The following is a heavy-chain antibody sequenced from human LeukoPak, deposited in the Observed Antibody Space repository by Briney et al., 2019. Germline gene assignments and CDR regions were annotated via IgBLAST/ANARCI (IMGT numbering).Heavy chain of an antibody. CDR3: ARHLSDITSSPNY. CDR2: IYPRDSRT. V-gene: IGHV5-51*01. CDR1: GYSFSSYW. J-gene: IGHJ4*02. D-gene: IGHD2-2*01. Sequence: GESLKISCKGSGYSFSSYWIAWVRQMPAQGLEWMGVIYPRDSRTTYSPSFQDQVTISADKSISTAYLQWTSLKASDTAMYYCARHLSDITSSPNYWGPGTLVTVSS.